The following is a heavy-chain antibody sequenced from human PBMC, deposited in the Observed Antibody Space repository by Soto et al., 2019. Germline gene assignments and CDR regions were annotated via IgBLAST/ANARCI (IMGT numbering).Heavy chain of an antibody. V-gene: IGHV4-30-4*02. CDR2: IYYSENT. J-gene: IGHJ6*02. CDR1: GVSISSGDYY. Sequence: PSETLSLTCTVSGVSISSGDYYWSWIRQTPGKGLEWIGYIYYSENTYYNPSLKSRVAISGDTSKNQFSLTLSSVTAADTAVYYCARGPGNIYCNSISCYPGSAYGMDVWGQGTTVTVSS. CDR3: ARGPGNIYCNSISCYPGSAYGMDV. D-gene: IGHD2-2*01.